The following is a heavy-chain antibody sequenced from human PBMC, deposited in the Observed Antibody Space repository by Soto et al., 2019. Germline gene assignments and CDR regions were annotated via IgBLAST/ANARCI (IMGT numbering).Heavy chain of an antibody. D-gene: IGHD6-6*01. Sequence: EVQLVESGGGLVQPGGSLRLSCAASGFTFSSYSMNWVRQAPGKGLEWVSYISSSSSTIYYADSVKGRFTISRDNAKNSLYLQMNSLRDEDTAVYYCARDLDSSSSLGTKLPSTFDYWGQGTLVTVSS. CDR2: ISSSSSTI. V-gene: IGHV3-48*02. CDR1: GFTFSSYS. J-gene: IGHJ4*02. CDR3: ARDLDSSSSLGTKLPSTFDY.